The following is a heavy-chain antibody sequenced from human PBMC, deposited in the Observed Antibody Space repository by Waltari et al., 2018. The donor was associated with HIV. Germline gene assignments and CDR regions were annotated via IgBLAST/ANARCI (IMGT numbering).Heavy chain of an antibody. V-gene: IGHV3-23*01. Sequence: EVQLLESGGGLVQAGGSLRLSCAASGFPFSDYPMTWVRQAPGKGLEYVSAIFGGGGVSYYADSVKGRFTVSRDNSKNTLYRQMNSLRAEDTAIYYCAKENGGNWDAFDIWGQGTMVTVSS. CDR3: AKENGGNWDAFDI. J-gene: IGHJ3*02. CDR2: IFGGGGVS. D-gene: IGHD2-15*01. CDR1: GFPFSDYP.